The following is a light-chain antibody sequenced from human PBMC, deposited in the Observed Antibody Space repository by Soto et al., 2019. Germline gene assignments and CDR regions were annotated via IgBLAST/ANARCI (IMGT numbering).Light chain of an antibody. Sequence: DIQMTQSPSSLSASVGDRVTITCRASQSISNNLIWYQQKPGKAPKFLISAASSLQTGVPSRFSGSGSGTDFTLTISSLQPGDFATYYCQQSYITPPTFGGGTRVEIK. J-gene: IGKJ4*01. CDR1: QSISNN. CDR2: AAS. V-gene: IGKV1-39*01. CDR3: QQSYITPPT.